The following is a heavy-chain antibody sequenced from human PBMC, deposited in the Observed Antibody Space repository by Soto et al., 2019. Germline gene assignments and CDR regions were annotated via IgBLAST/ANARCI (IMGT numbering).Heavy chain of an antibody. V-gene: IGHV3-30-3*01. CDR3: AREPAPDYGDYSSGYFGY. Sequence: GGSLRLSCAASGFTFSSYAMHWVRQAPGKGLEWVAVISYDGSNKYYADSVKGRFTISRDNSKNTLYLQMNSLRAEDTAVYYCAREPAPDYGDYSSGYFGYWGQGTLVTVSS. J-gene: IGHJ4*02. CDR2: ISYDGSNK. D-gene: IGHD4-17*01. CDR1: GFTFSSYA.